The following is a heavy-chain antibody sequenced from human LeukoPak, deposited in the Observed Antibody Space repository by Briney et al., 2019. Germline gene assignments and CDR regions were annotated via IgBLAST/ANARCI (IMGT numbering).Heavy chain of an antibody. CDR2: TYSRSKWYN. D-gene: IGHD1-26*01. CDR1: GDSVSSNSAT. CDR3: ARDTGSFDY. Sequence: SQTLSLTCAISGDSVSSNSATWNWIRQSPSRGLQWLGRTYSRSKWYNDYAVSVNRRITINPNTSKNQFSLQLNSVTPEDTAVYYCARDTGSFDYWGQGTLVTVSS. V-gene: IGHV6-1*01. J-gene: IGHJ4*02.